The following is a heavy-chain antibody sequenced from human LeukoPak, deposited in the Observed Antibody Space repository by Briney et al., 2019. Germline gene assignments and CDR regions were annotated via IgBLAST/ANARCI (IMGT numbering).Heavy chain of an antibody. CDR1: GFTVGSNY. V-gene: IGHV3-66*01. J-gene: IGHJ4*02. Sequence: GGSLRLSCAASGFTVGSNYMSWVRQAPGKGLEWVAIIYTGGNTFYADSVKGRFTISRDNSRNTLYLQMNSLRAEDTAVYYCARDRSYGRVSFDYWGQGTLVTVSS. CDR3: ARDRSYGRVSFDY. CDR2: IYTGGNT. D-gene: IGHD1-26*01.